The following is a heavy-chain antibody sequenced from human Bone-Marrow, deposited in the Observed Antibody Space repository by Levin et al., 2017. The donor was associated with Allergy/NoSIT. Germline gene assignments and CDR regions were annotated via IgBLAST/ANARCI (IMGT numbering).Heavy chain of an antibody. V-gene: IGHV3-7*01. CDR3: ARVSEGVGGQEMDV. Sequence: RGESLKISCAASGFTFSNCWMTWVRQAPGKGLEWVANIKHDGSERHYVESVKGRFTVSRDNAKNSLYLQMNSLRVEDAAVYYCARVSEGVGGQEMDVWGQGTTVTVSS. CDR1: GFTFSNCW. J-gene: IGHJ6*02. CDR2: IKHDGSER. D-gene: IGHD3-10*01.